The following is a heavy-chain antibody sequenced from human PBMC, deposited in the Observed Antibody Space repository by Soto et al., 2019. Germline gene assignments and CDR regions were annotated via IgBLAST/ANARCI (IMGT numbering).Heavy chain of an antibody. CDR1: GSTFNSFN. CDR3: ARDRGEYTSSWFWYFSH. D-gene: IGHD6-13*01. J-gene: IGHJ2*01. CDR2: LNIAGTI. V-gene: IGHV4-4*07. Sequence: SETLSLTCSVSGSTFNSFNRNWVRQPAGKGPEWVGSLNIAGTISYTPSLKSLITMSMDTSKNQSSLHLRSVTAAETAIYYCARDRGEYTSSWFWYFSHWGHGTLVTVSS.